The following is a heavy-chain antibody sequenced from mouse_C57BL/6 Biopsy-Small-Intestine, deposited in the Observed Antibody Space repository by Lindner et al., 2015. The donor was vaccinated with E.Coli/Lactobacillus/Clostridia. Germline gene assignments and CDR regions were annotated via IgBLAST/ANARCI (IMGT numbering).Heavy chain of an antibody. CDR3: ARGSSWFAY. Sequence: VQLQESGAELVKPGASVKISCKASGYSFTGYNMNWVKQSHGKGLEWIGHINPNYNTTTYSQKFKVKATLTVDKSSSTAYMQLNSLTSVDSAVYFCARGSSWFAYWGPRDSGHCLC. J-gene: IGHJ3*01. V-gene: IGHV1-39*01. CDR2: INPNYNTT. CDR1: GYSFTGYN.